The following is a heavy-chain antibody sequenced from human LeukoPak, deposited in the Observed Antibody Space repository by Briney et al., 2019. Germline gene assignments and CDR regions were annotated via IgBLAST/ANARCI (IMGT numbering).Heavy chain of an antibody. V-gene: IGHV4-4*02. Sequence: SGTLSLTCAVPGGSISSSNWWSWVRQPPGKGLEWIGEIYHSGSTNYNPSLKSRVTISVDKSKNQFSLKLSSVSAADTAVYYCARSYGSGTYDAFDIWGQGTMVTVSS. J-gene: IGHJ3*02. CDR1: GGSISSSNW. D-gene: IGHD3-10*01. CDR3: ARSYGSGTYDAFDI. CDR2: IYHSGST.